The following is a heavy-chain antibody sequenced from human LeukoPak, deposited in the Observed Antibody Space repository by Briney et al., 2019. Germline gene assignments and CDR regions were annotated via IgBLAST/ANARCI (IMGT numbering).Heavy chain of an antibody. J-gene: IGHJ4*02. Sequence: PGGSLRLSCVASGFDIRHYYMSWVRQAPGKGLEWVADIRSDGTNIYNVDSVRGRFTISRDNAKSSLFLRMNSLKDEDTAVYYCARDGSGRDFSLDYWGQGTLVTVSS. V-gene: IGHV3-7*04. CDR2: IRSDGTNI. CDR1: GFDIRHYY. D-gene: IGHD3-10*01. CDR3: ARDGSGRDFSLDY.